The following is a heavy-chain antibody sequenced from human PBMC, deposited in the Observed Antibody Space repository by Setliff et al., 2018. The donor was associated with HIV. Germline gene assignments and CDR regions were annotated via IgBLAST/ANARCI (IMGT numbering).Heavy chain of an antibody. CDR3: ARVDATDEAFGM. CDR2: INPDGSAK. V-gene: IGHV3-7*01. CDR1: RFTFSNHW. J-gene: IGHJ3*02. Sequence: GGSLRLPCAASRFTFSNHWMTWVRQAPGKGLEWVANINPDGSAKIYLDSVRGRFTISRDNAKNSLSLQMNSLRAEDTALYYCARVDATDEAFGMWGQGTMVTVTS.